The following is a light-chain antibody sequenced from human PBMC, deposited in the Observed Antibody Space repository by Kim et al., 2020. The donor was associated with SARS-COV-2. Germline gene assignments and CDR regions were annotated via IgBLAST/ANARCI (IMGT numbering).Light chain of an antibody. CDR3: QAWDSSTKGV. V-gene: IGLV3-1*01. CDR1: KLGNKY. J-gene: IGLJ3*02. CDR2: QDD. Sequence: VSPGQKATITCSGDKLGNKYLSRYQQGPGQSPVLVIYQDDKRPSGIPERISGSNSGNTATLTISGTQATDEADYYCQAWDSSTKGVFGGGTHLTVL.